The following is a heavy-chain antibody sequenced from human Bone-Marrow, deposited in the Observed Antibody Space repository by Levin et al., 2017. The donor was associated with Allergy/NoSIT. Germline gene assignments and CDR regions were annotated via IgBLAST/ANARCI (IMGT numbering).Heavy chain of an antibody. V-gene: IGHV1-8*01. Sequence: GESLKISCKASGYTFTSYDINWVRQATGQGLEWMGWMNPNSGNTGYAQKFQGRVTMTRNTSISTAYMELSSLRSEDTAVYYCARAVIAVAGTGAAFDIWGQGTMVTVSS. CDR1: GYTFTSYD. CDR3: ARAVIAVAGTGAAFDI. J-gene: IGHJ3*02. D-gene: IGHD6-19*01. CDR2: MNPNSGNT.